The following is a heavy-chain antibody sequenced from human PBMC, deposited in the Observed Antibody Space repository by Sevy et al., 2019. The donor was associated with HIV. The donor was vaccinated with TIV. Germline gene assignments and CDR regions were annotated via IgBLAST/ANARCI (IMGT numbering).Heavy chain of an antibody. D-gene: IGHD3-10*01. CDR2: ISSSSSTI. J-gene: IGHJ6*02. Sequence: GGSLRLSCAASGFTFSSYEMNWVRQAPGKGLEWVSYISSSSSTIYYADSVKGRFTISRDNAKNSLYLQMNSLRAEDTAVYYCARDPTYYYGSGSSLSYGMDVWGQGTTVTVSS. V-gene: IGHV3-48*01. CDR3: ARDPTYYYGSGSSLSYGMDV. CDR1: GFTFSSYE.